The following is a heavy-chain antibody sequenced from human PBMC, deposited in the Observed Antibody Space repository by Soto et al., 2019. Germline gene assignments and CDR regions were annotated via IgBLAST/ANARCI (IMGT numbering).Heavy chain of an antibody. D-gene: IGHD5-12*01. CDR3: AREGHVYIVATITWSDGMYV. J-gene: IGHJ6*02. CDR2: ISYDGSNK. V-gene: IGHV3-30-3*01. CDR1: GFTFSSYA. Sequence: GGSLRLSCAASGFTFSSYAMHWVRQAPGKGLEWVAVISYDGSNKYYADSVKGRFTISRDNSKNTLYLQMNSLRAEDTAVYYCAREGHVYIVATITWSDGMYVWGQGSTVTVSS.